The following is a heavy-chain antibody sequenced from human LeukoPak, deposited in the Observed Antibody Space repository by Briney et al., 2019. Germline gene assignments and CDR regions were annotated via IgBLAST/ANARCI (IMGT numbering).Heavy chain of an antibody. CDR2: INHSGST. V-gene: IGHV4-34*01. J-gene: IGHJ5*02. Sequence: SETLSLTCAVYGGSFSGYYWSWIRQPPGKGLEWIGEINHSGSTNYNPSLKSRVTISVDTSKNQFSLKLSSVTAADTAVYYCARANISRRKAIRENWFDPWGQGTLVTVSS. CDR3: ARANISRRKAIRENWFDP. CDR1: GGSFSGYY. D-gene: IGHD1-20*01.